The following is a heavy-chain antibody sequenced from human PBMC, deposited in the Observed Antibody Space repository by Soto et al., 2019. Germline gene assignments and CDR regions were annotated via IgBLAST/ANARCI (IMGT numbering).Heavy chain of an antibody. D-gene: IGHD3-16*01. CDR2: LIHGGST. CDR1: GASLGGFH. V-gene: IGHV4-34*12. CDR3: ARSPLGYDYVRQTWREVGDSFDI. J-gene: IGHJ3*02. Sequence: PSETLSLTCAIYGASLGGFHWTWLRQSPGNGLEWIGELIHGGSTNYNPSLKGRVSFSLDTSKNQFSLHLMSVTAADTAVYYCARSPLGYDYVRQTWREVGDSFDIWGRGTLVTVSS.